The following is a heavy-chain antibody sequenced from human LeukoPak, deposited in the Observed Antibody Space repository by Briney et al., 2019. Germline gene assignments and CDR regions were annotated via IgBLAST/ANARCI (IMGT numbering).Heavy chain of an antibody. CDR2: IIPIFGTA. D-gene: IGHD3-3*01. CDR1: GGTFSSYA. J-gene: IGHJ5*02. CDR3: ARDQRMTIFGVVPNWFDP. V-gene: IGHV1-69*13. Sequence: GASVKVSCKASGGTFSSYAISWVRQAPGQGLEWMGGIIPIFGTANYAQKFQGRVTITADESTSTAYMELSSLRSEDTAVYYCARDQRMTIFGVVPNWFDPWGQGTLVTVSS.